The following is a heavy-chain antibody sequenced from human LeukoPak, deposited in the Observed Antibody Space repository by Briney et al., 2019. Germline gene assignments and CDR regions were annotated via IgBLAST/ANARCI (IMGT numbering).Heavy chain of an antibody. CDR1: GGSISSYY. J-gene: IGHJ4*02. Sequence: SETLSLTCTVSGGSISSYYWSWIRQPPGKGLEWIGYIYYSGSTNYNPSLKSRVTISVDTSKNQFSLKLSSVTAADTAVYYCARRDVVHLTYFDYWGQGTLVTVSS. CDR2: IYYSGST. V-gene: IGHV4-59*08. D-gene: IGHD1-1*01. CDR3: ARRDVVHLTYFDY.